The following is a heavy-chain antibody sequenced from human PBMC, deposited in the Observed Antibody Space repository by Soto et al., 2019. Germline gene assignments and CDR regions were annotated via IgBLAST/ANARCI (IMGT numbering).Heavy chain of an antibody. D-gene: IGHD5-12*01. CDR2: ISAYNGNT. V-gene: IGHV1-18*01. J-gene: IGHJ4*02. CDR1: GYTFTSYA. CDR3: ARDSGYCICDY. Sequence: QVQLVQSGAEVKKPGASVKVSCKASGYTFTSYAISWVRQAPGQGLEWMGWISAYNGNTNYAQKLQGRVTMTTDTSTSTADMELRSLRFGDTAVYYCARDSGYCICDYWGQGTLVTVSS.